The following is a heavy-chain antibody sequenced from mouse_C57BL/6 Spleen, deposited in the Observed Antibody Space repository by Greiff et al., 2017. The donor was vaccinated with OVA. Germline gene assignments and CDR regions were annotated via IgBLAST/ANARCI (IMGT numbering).Heavy chain of an antibody. J-gene: IGHJ1*03. Sequence: EVQLQQSGPELVKPGASVKISCKASGYTFTDYYMNWVKQSHGKSLEWIGDINPNNGGTSYNQKFKGKATLTVDKSSSTAYMELRSLTSEDSAVYYGAPYGSQTDWYFDVWGTGTTVTVSS. CDR1: GYTFTDYY. CDR3: APYGSQTDWYFDV. CDR2: INPNNGGT. V-gene: IGHV1-26*01. D-gene: IGHD1-1*01.